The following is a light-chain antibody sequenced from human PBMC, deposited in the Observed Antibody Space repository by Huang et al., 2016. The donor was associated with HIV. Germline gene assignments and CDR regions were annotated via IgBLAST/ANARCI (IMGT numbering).Light chain of an antibody. Sequence: DIQMTQSPSTLSASVGDRVVITCRASQSLSNWLAWYQQKPGKAPKLLIYKATTRENGVPSRFIGSGSGTKFTLTISSLQPDDFATYYCQQCNSIPITFGQGTRLEI. CDR2: KAT. V-gene: IGKV1-5*03. CDR3: QQCNSIPIT. J-gene: IGKJ5*01. CDR1: QSLSNW.